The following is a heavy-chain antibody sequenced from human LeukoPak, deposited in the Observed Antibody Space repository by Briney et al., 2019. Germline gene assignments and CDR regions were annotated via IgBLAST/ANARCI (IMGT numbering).Heavy chain of an antibody. D-gene: IGHD3-10*01. CDR3: ARGYYYRR. V-gene: IGHV4-61*02. CDR2: IYADGNS. CDR1: GGSVSSDNSY. Sequence: SQALSLTCTVSGGSVSSDNSYWNWIRQPAGKGLEWIGRIYADGNSTYNPSLKSRVTISVDTSKNQFSLRLTSMTAADTAVYYCARGYYYRRWGQGTLVTVSS. J-gene: IGHJ4*02.